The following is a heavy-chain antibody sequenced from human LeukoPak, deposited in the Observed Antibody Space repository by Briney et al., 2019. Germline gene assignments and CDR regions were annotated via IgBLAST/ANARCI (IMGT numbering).Heavy chain of an antibody. D-gene: IGHD2-21*01. Sequence: SETLSLTCTGSGDPINSYYWSWIRQPPGKGLEWIGHIYYSGSTNYNPSLRSRVTISIDTSKNQFSLKLSSVTAADTAVYYCARTAYASFFDLWGRGTLVTVSS. V-gene: IGHV4-59*01. J-gene: IGHJ2*01. CDR3: ARTAYASFFDL. CDR2: IYYSGST. CDR1: GDPINSYY.